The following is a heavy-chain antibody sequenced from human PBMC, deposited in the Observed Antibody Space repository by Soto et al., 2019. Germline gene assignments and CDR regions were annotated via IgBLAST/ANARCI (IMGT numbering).Heavy chain of an antibody. CDR1: GYSFTSYW. V-gene: IGHV5-10-1*01. CDR2: IDPSDSSS. J-gene: IGHJ3*02. CDR3: ARRESGSQKAFDI. Sequence: GESLKISCKGSGYSFTSYWINWVRQMPGKGLEWMGRIDPSDSSSNYNPSFQGHVTISTDKSISTVYLQWSSLKASDTAMYYCARRESGSQKAFDIWGQGTMVTV. D-gene: IGHD1-26*01.